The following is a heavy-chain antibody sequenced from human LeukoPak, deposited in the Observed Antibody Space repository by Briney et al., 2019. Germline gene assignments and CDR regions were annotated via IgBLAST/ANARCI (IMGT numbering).Heavy chain of an antibody. J-gene: IGHJ4*02. CDR3: ARLRYYDFWSGYIY. CDR1: GGSISSSSYY. D-gene: IGHD3-3*01. CDR2: IYYSGST. V-gene: IGHV4-39*01. Sequence: SETLSLTCTDSGGSISSSSYYWGWIRQPPGKGLEWIGSIYYSGSTCYNPSLKSRVTISVDTSKNQFSLKLSSVTAADTAVYYCARLRYYDFWSGYIYWGQGTLVTVSS.